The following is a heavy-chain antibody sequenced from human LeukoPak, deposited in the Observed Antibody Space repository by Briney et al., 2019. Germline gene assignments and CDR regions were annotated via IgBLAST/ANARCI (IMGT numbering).Heavy chain of an antibody. V-gene: IGHV4-39*01. D-gene: IGHD1-7*01. CDR1: GGSIRSSSYY. CDR2: IYPTGTT. Sequence: PSETLSLTCTVSGGSIRSSSYYWGWIRQPPGEGLECVGNIYPTGTTYYNPSLKSRVTISIDTSKGQFSLRLSSVTAADTAVYYCVQNIPGTIEHWGQGTLVTVSS. J-gene: IGHJ1*01. CDR3: VQNIPGTIEH.